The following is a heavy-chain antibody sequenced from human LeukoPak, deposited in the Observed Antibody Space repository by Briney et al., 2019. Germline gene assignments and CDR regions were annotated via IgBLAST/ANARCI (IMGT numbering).Heavy chain of an antibody. Sequence: SETLSLTCAVYGGSFSGYYWSWIRQPPGKGPEWIGEINHSGSTNYNPSLKSRVTISVDTSKNQFSLKLSSVTAADTAVYYCARVNGDYDFWSGYYPEYFQHWGQGTLVTVSS. J-gene: IGHJ1*01. CDR2: INHSGST. CDR3: ARVNGDYDFWSGYYPEYFQH. D-gene: IGHD3-3*01. CDR1: GGSFSGYY. V-gene: IGHV4-34*01.